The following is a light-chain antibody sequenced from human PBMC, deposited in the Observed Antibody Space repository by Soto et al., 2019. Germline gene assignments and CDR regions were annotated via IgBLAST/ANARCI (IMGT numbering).Light chain of an antibody. V-gene: IGKV3-20*01. J-gene: IGKJ2*01. CDR1: RSFASSY. Sequence: EIVLTQSPVTLSLSPGERATLSCRARRSFASSYLGCYQQKPGQAPRLLIYAASTRATGIPDRFSGSGSATDFTLTISRLEHEDSAVYYCQHYDSSPPYTFGQGTKLEIK. CDR2: AAS. CDR3: QHYDSSPPYT.